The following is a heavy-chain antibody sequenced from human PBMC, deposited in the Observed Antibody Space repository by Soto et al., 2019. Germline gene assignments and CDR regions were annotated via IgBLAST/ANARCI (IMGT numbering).Heavy chain of an antibody. CDR1: GFTFSTYA. Sequence: GGSLRLSCAASGFTFSTYAMSWVRQAPGKGLEWVSAISGSGDITYSADSVKGRFTISRDNFKDTLYLQMNSLRIEDTAVYYCAHPRGYGVFDAYDIWGQGTMVTVSS. CDR2: ISGSGDIT. V-gene: IGHV3-23*01. J-gene: IGHJ3*02. CDR3: AHPRGYGVFDAYDI. D-gene: IGHD4-17*01.